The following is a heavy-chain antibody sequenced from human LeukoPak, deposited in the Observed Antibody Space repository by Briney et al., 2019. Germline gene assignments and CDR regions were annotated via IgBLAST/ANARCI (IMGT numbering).Heavy chain of an antibody. D-gene: IGHD3-3*01. Sequence: SETLSLTCTVSGGXISSYYCSWIRQPPGKGLEWIGYIYYSGSTNYNPSLKSRVTISVDTSKNKFSLKLSSVTAADTAVYYCARIHYDFWSGYYAYYFDYWGQGTLVTVSS. CDR2: IYYSGST. J-gene: IGHJ4*02. V-gene: IGHV4-59*01. CDR3: ARIHYDFWSGYYAYYFDY. CDR1: GGXISSYY.